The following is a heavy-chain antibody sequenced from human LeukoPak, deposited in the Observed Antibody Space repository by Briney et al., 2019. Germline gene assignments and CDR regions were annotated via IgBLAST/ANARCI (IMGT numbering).Heavy chain of an antibody. V-gene: IGHV3-23*01. Sequence: PGGSLGLSCAAXXXXXXXXXXXXVXXXXXXXXEXVXAXSGXXDXTYYAXSXKGRXTISRDNSKNTLYLQMNSLRAEDTAIYYCAKDHGRLGGQGTLVTVST. J-gene: IGHJ4*02. CDR2: XSGXXDXT. CDR3: AKDHGRL. D-gene: IGHD5-12*01. CDR1: XXXXXXXX.